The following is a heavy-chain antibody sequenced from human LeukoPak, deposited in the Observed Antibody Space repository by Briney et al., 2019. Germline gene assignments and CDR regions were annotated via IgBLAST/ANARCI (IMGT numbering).Heavy chain of an antibody. J-gene: IGHJ1*01. CDR2: IIPIFGTA. CDR3: AREGYCSGGSCYSEYFQH. V-gene: IGHV1-69*01. D-gene: IGHD2-15*01. Sequence: ASVKVSCKASGGTFSSYAISWERQAPGQGLEWMGGIIPIFGTANYAQKFQGRVTITADESTSTAYMELSSLRSEDTAVYYCAREGYCSGGSCYSEYFQHWGQGTLVTVSS. CDR1: GGTFSSYA.